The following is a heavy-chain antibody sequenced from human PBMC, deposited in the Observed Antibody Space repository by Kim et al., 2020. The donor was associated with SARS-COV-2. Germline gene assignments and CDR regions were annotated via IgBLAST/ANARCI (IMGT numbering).Heavy chain of an antibody. CDR3: VVEMATYYYYYYGMDV. D-gene: IGHD5-12*01. CDR2: ISSSGSTI. Sequence: GGSLRLSCAASGFTFSSYEMNWVRQAPGKGLEWVSYISSSGSTIYYADSVKGRFTISRDNAKNSLYLLMNSLRAEDTAVYYCVVEMATYYYYYYGMDVWGQGTTVTVSS. CDR1: GFTFSSYE. V-gene: IGHV3-48*03. J-gene: IGHJ6*02.